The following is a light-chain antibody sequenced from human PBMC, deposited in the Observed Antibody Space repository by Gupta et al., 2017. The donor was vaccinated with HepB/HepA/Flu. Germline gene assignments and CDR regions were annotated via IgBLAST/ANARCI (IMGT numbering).Light chain of an antibody. Sequence: QSALTQPRSVSGSPGQSITISCTGTSSDIGGYNYVSWYQQHPGKAPKLMIYEVSKRPSGVPDRFSGSKSGNTASLTISGLQAEDEADYYCSSYAGSYTPVVFGGGTRLTVL. J-gene: IGLJ2*01. CDR3: SSYAGSYTPVV. CDR1: SSDIGGYNY. CDR2: EVS. V-gene: IGLV2-11*01.